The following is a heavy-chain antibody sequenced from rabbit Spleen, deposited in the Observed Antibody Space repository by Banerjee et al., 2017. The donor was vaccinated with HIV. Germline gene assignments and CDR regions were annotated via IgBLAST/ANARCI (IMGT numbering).Heavy chain of an antibody. D-gene: IGHD1-1*01. CDR1: GFSFSDRDV. CDR3: ARDTSSSFSSYGMDL. CDR2: IDAGSSGFI. V-gene: IGHV1S45*01. Sequence: QEQLEESGGGLVKPEGSLTLTCKASGFSFSDRDVMCWVRQAPGKGLEWIACIDAGSSGFIYFATWAKGRFTISKTSSTTVTLQMTRLTAVDTATYFCARDTSSSFSSYGMDLWGQGTLVTVS. J-gene: IGHJ6*01.